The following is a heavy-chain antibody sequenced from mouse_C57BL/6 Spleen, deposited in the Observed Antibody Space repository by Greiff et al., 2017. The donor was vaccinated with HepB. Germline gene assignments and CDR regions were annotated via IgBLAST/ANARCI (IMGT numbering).Heavy chain of an antibody. CDR3: ARDAGYYLYYFDY. V-gene: IGHV1-76*01. D-gene: IGHD2-3*01. J-gene: IGHJ2*01. Sequence: VQLQQSGAELVRPGASVKLSCKASGYTFTDYYINWVKQRPGQGLEWIARIYPGSGNTYYNEKFKGKATLTAEKSSSTAYMQLSSLTSEDSAVYFCARDAGYYLYYFDYWGQGTTLTVSS. CDR2: IYPGSGNT. CDR1: GYTFTDYY.